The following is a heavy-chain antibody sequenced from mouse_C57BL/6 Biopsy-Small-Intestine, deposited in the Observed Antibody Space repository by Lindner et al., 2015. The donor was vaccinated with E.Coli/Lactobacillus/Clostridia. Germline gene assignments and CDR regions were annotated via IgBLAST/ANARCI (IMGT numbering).Heavy chain of an antibody. D-gene: IGHD1-1*01. CDR1: GYTFTIYG. CDR2: IYPRSGNT. J-gene: IGHJ1*03. V-gene: IGHV1-81*01. Sequence: VQLQESGAELARPGASVKLSCKASGYTFTIYGIGWVKQGIGQGLEWIGEIYPRSGNTYYNEKFKGRATLTADKSSSTAYMELRSLTSEDSAVYYCARNLYYGSSYWYFDVWGTGTTVTVSS. CDR3: ARNLYYGSSYWYFDV.